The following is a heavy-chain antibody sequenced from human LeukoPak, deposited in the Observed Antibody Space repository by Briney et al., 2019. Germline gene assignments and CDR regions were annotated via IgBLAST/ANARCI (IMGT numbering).Heavy chain of an antibody. J-gene: IGHJ4*02. V-gene: IGHV4-59*01. D-gene: IGHD3-3*01. CDR2: IYYSGST. CDR3: ARGATEAFWDY. CDR1: GGSISSYY. Sequence: SETLSPTCTVSGGSISSYYWSWIRQPPGKGLEWIGYIYYSGSTNYNPSLKSRVTISVDTSKNQFSLKLSSVTAADTAVYYCARGATEAFWDYWGQGTLVTVSS.